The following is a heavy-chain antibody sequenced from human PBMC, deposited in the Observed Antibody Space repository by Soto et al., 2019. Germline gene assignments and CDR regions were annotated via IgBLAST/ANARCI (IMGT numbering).Heavy chain of an antibody. CDR1: RGTFSVYA. CDR2: ISTYDGNT. Sequence: GIAVKVSCKASRGTFSVYAISLLLQAPGQWLEWMGWISTYDGNTNYAQNFQGRVSMARDTSTSTAYMELRSLRSDDTAVYYCARDRGRSCIGGICPFDYWGQGTLVTVSS. CDR3: ARDRGRSCIGGICPFDY. J-gene: IGHJ4*02. V-gene: IGHV1-18*01. D-gene: IGHD2-15*01.